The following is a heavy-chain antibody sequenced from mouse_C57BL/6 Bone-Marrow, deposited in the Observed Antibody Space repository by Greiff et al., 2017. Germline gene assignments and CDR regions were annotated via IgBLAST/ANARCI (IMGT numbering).Heavy chain of an antibody. CDR2: IYPGSGST. J-gene: IGHJ4*01. D-gene: IGHD3-2*02. Sequence: QVQLQQPGAELVKPGASVKMSCKASGYTFTSYWITWVKQRPGQGLEWIGDIYPGSGSTNYNEKFKSKATLTVDTSSSTAYMQLSSLTSEDSAVYYGARERAAQATIYYYAMDYWGQGTSVTVSS. V-gene: IGHV1-55*01. CDR1: GYTFTSYW. CDR3: ARERAAQATIYYYAMDY.